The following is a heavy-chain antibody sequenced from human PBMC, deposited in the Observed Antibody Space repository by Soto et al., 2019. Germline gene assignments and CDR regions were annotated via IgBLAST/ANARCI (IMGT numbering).Heavy chain of an antibody. D-gene: IGHD3-16*01. J-gene: IGHJ2*01. Sequence: SVNVTCKATSGTFSSYSINWVRQAPVQGLEWMVGIIPIVGTANYAQKFQGRVTLTADESTSTAHMELSSLRNGDTAVYYCARPFQSWPGGWYFDLWGRGTLVTVSS. CDR2: IIPIVGTA. CDR3: ARPFQSWPGGWYFDL. V-gene: IGHV1-69*13. CDR1: SGTFSSYS.